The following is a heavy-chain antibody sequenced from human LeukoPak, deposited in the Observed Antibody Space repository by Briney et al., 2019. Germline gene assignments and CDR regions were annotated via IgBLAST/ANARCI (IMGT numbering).Heavy chain of an antibody. CDR1: GGSFSGYY. J-gene: IGHJ4*02. CDR2: INHSGST. V-gene: IGHV4-34*01. Sequence: SETLSLTCAVSGGSFSGYYWSWIRQPPGKGLEWIGEINHSGSTNYNPSLKSRVTISLDTSKNRFSLNLSSVTAADTAVYYCAGGFSSHDSIGYTLDYWGQGTLVTASS. CDR3: AGGFSSHDSIGYTLDY. D-gene: IGHD3-22*01.